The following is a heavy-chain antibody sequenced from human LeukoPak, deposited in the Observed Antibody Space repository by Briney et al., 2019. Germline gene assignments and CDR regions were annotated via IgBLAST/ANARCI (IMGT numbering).Heavy chain of an antibody. Sequence: SQTLSLTCTVSGGSISSGDYYWSWIRQPPGKGLEWIGYIYYSGSTYYNPSLKSRVTISVDTSKNQFSLKLSSVTAADTAVYYCARAVPLRYFYWFPPFDYWGQGTLVTVSS. CDR1: GGSISSGDYY. V-gene: IGHV4-30-4*01. CDR3: ARAVPLRYFYWFPPFDY. D-gene: IGHD3-9*01. CDR2: IYYSGST. J-gene: IGHJ4*02.